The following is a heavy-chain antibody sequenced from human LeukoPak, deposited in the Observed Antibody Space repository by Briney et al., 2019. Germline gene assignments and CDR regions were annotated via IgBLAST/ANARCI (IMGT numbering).Heavy chain of an antibody. J-gene: IGHJ3*02. CDR2: INHSGST. D-gene: IGHD5-18*01. CDR1: GGSISSSSYY. Sequence: PSETLSLTCTVSGGSISSSSYYWGWIRQPPGKGLEWIGEINHSGSTNYNPSLKSRVTISVDTSKNQFSLKLSSVTAADTAVYYCASGYSYDAFDIWGQGTMVTVSS. V-gene: IGHV4-39*07. CDR3: ASGYSYDAFDI.